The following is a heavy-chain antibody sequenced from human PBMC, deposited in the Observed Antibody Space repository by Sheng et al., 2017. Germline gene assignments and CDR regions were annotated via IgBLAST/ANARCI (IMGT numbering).Heavy chain of an antibody. D-gene: IGHD1-1*01. Sequence: QVQLVQSGAEVKKPGSSVKVSCKASGGTFSSYAISWVRQAPGQGLEWMGGIIPILGIANYAQKFQGRVTITADKSTSTAYMELSSLRSEDTAVYYCARDGSPGTRGPYYYYYMDVWAKGPRSPSP. J-gene: IGHJ6*03. CDR2: IIPILGIA. CDR3: ARDGSPGTRGPYYYYYMDV. V-gene: IGHV1-69*10. CDR1: GGTFSSYA.